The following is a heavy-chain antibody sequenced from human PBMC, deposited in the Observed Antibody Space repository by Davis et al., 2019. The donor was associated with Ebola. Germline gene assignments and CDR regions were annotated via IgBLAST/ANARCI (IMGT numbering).Heavy chain of an antibody. Sequence: PSETLSLTCAVYGGSFSGYYWSWIRQPPGKGLEWIGEINHSGSTNYNPSLKSRVTISVDTSKNQFSLKPSSVTAADTAVYHCARDVSPYDILTGYSVYYYGMDVWGQGTTVTVSS. V-gene: IGHV4-34*01. J-gene: IGHJ6*02. CDR3: ARDVSPYDILTGYSVYYYGMDV. CDR1: GGSFSGYY. CDR2: INHSGST. D-gene: IGHD3-9*01.